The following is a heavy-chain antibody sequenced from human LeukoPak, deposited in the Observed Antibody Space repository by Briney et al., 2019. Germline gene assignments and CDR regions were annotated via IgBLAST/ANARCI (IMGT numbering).Heavy chain of an antibody. CDR1: GGSFSGYY. CDR2: INHSGST. D-gene: IGHD2-21*01. V-gene: IGHV4-34*01. Sequence: KPSETLSLTCAVYGGSFSGYYWSWIRQPPGKGLEWIGEINHSGSTNYNPSLKSRVTISVDTSKNQFSLKLSSVTAADTAVYYCARHMKGSRQRWFDPWGQGTLVTVSS. J-gene: IGHJ5*02. CDR3: ARHMKGSRQRWFDP.